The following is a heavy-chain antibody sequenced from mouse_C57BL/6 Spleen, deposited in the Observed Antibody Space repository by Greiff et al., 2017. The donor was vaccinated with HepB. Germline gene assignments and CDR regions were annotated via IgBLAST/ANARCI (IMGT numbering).Heavy chain of an antibody. CDR3: TRGGTAQFYAMDY. V-gene: IGHV1-15*01. D-gene: IGHD3-2*02. CDR2: IDPETGGT. CDR1: GYTFTDYE. J-gene: IGHJ4*01. Sequence: QVQLKESGAELVRPGASVTLSCKASGYTFTDYEMHWVKQTPVHGLEWIGAIDPETGGTAYNQKFKGKAILTADKSSSTAYMELRSLTSEDSAVYYCTRGGTAQFYAMDYWGQGTSVTVSS.